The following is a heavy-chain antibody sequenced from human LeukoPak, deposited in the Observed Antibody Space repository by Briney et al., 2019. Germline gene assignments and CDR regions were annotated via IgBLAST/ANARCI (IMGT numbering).Heavy chain of an antibody. V-gene: IGHV3-74*01. D-gene: IGHD1-26*01. Sequence: PGGSLRISCAASGFTFSSYWVHWGRQAPGKGRVWVSHINGDGSTIRYAGSVEGRFTISRDNAKNTLYLQMNSLRAEDTAVYYCVRVVHSWDLGYWGQGTLVTVSS. CDR3: VRVVHSWDLGY. CDR2: INGDGSTI. CDR1: GFTFSSYW. J-gene: IGHJ4*02.